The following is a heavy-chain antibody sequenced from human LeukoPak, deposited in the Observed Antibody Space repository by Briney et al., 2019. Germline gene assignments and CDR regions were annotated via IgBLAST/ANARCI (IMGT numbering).Heavy chain of an antibody. V-gene: IGHV3-30*02. Sequence: GGSLRLSCAASGFTFSSYGMHWVRQAPGKGLEWVAFIRYDGSNKYYADSVKGRFTISRDNSKNTLYLQMNSLRAEDTAVYYCAKDRVYDSGWEKTYYYYMDVWGKGTTVTVSS. CDR2: IRYDGSNK. CDR1: GFTFSSYG. CDR3: AKDRVYDSGWEKTYYYYMDV. D-gene: IGHD6-19*01. J-gene: IGHJ6*03.